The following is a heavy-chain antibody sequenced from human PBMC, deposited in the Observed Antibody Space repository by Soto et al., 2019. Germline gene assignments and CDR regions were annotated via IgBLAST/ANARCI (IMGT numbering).Heavy chain of an antibody. CDR3: ARGTHYGGIPGYY. CDR2: ILHTGNT. Sequence: SETLSLTCGVSGDSFSSSTWWTCVSQPPGKGLEWIGDILHTGNTFYSPSLQNRVTISVDTSKKEFSLKLSSVTAADTAVYYCARGTHYGGIPGYYWGQGTLVTVSS. J-gene: IGHJ4*02. D-gene: IGHD4-17*01. CDR1: GDSFSSSTW. V-gene: IGHV4-4*02.